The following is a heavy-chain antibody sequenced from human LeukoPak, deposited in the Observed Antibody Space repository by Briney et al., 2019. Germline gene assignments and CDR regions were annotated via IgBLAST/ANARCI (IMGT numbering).Heavy chain of an antibody. J-gene: IGHJ4*02. Sequence: RAGGSLRLFCAASGFTFDDYAMHWVRQAPGKGLEWVSGISWNSGSIGYADSVKGRFTISRDNAKNSLYLQMNSLRAEDTALYYCAKDIAPGPLGRGYFDYWGQGTLVTVSS. CDR2: ISWNSGSI. V-gene: IGHV3-9*01. CDR3: AKDIAPGPLGRGYFDY. CDR1: GFTFDDYA. D-gene: IGHD3-10*01.